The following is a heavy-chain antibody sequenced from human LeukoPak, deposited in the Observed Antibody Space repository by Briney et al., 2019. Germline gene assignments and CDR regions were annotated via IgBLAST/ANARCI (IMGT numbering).Heavy chain of an antibody. Sequence: GGSLRLSCAASGFFFSDYYMSWMRQAPGKGLEWVSYIDGSSSNMYYADSVKGRFTISRGNAKNSLYLQMNSLRGEDTAVYYCVRAYTRGYSDDFDYWGQGTLVTVSS. CDR2: IDGSSSNM. CDR1: GFFFSDYY. D-gene: IGHD3-22*01. V-gene: IGHV3-11*01. J-gene: IGHJ4*02. CDR3: VRAYTRGYSDDFDY.